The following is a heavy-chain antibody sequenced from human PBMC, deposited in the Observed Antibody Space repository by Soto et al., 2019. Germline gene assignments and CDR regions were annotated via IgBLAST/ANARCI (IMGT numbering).Heavy chain of an antibody. CDR2: ISSGAFTM. CDR3: ASDTTRLEH. CDR1: GFSFSDSY. Sequence: GGSLRLSCVVSGFSFSDSYMTWVRQIPGKGLEWIASISSGAFTMSYAAAVKGRFTISRDDGHNSLFLQMDSLRAEDTALYYCASDTTRLEHWGQGTLVTVSS. V-gene: IGHV3-11*01. J-gene: IGHJ4*02. D-gene: IGHD1-1*01.